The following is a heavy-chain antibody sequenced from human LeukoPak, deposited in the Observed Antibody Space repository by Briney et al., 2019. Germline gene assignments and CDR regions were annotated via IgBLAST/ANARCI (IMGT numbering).Heavy chain of an antibody. Sequence: ASVKVSCKVSGYTLTELSMHWVRQAPGKGLEWMGWISVYNGDTNYAQKLQGRVTMTTDTSTSTAYMEVRSLRSDDTAVYFCARVEGPSIFGVIDYWGQGTLVTISS. CDR1: GYTLTELS. CDR3: ARVEGPSIFGVIDY. CDR2: ISVYNGDT. D-gene: IGHD3-3*01. V-gene: IGHV1-18*01. J-gene: IGHJ4*02.